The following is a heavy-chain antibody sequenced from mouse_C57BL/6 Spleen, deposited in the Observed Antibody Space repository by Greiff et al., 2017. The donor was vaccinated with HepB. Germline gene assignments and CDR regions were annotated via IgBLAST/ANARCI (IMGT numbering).Heavy chain of an antibody. CDR1: GYTFTSYW. Sequence: QVQLKQPGAELVKPGASVKLSCKASGYTFTSYWMHWVKQRPGRGLEWIGRIDPNSGGTKYNEKFKSKATLTVDKPSSTAYMQLSSLTSEDSAVYYCASEGGYDYYYFDYWGQGTTLTVSS. J-gene: IGHJ2*01. CDR3: ASEGGYDYYYFDY. V-gene: IGHV1-72*01. D-gene: IGHD2-4*01. CDR2: IDPNSGGT.